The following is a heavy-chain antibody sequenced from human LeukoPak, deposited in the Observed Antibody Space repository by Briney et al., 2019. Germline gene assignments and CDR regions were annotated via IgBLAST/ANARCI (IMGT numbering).Heavy chain of an antibody. J-gene: IGHJ4*02. CDR3: AGTGIAVAGIFDY. CDR1: GDSITSSSYY. V-gene: IGHV4-39*01. D-gene: IGHD6-19*01. CDR2: AYYSGST. Sequence: SETLSLTCAVSGDSITSSSYYWGWIRQPPGKGLEWIGSAYYSGSTYYNPSLKSRVTISVDSSKNQFSLKLSSVTAADTAVYYCAGTGIAVAGIFDYWGQGTLVTVSS.